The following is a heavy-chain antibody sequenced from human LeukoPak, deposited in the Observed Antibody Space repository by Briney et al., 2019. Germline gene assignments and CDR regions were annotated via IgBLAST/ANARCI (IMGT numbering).Heavy chain of an antibody. CDR3: ARDGSSLMVEFDY. CDR2: IKCDTGDT. V-gene: IGHV1-2*02. Sequence: ASVTVSCKASGYIFTDYYLHWVRQAPGQGLEVMGWIKCDTGDTSYSQKFQGRVTMTRDTSITTAYIELSRLRSDDTAVYYCARDGSSLMVEFDYWGQGTLVTVSS. D-gene: IGHD2-15*01. J-gene: IGHJ4*02. CDR1: GYIFTDYY.